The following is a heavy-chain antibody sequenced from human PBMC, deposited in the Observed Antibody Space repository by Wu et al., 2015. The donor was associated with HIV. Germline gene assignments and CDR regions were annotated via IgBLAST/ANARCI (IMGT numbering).Heavy chain of an antibody. CDR2: INPSGGST. CDR1: GDIFTGYY. J-gene: IGHJ4*02. CDR3: ARLQSLHGFYSNADY. D-gene: IGHD3-3*01. V-gene: IGHV1-46*01. Sequence: QVQLVQSAPDVKKPGASMRVSCKASGDIFTGYYMHWVRQAPGQGLEWMGVINPSGGSTTYAQTFQGRVTMTRDTSTRIVYMELSSLRSEDTAVYYCARLQSLHGFYSNADYWGQGTLVTVSS.